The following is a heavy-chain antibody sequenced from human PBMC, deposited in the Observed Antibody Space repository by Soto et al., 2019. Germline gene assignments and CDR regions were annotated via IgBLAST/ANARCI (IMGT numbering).Heavy chain of an antibody. V-gene: IGHV3-30-3*01. CDR2: ISYDGSDK. D-gene: IGHD3-22*01. CDR3: AKNPGYYYDSTGYHFDY. J-gene: IGHJ4*02. Sequence: GESLKISCAASGFTFDDYAMHWVRQAPGKGLEWVALISYDGSDKDYADSVKGRFTISRDNSKNTLYLQMNSLRAEDTAVYYCAKNPGYYYDSTGYHFDYWGQGTLVTVSS. CDR1: GFTFDDYA.